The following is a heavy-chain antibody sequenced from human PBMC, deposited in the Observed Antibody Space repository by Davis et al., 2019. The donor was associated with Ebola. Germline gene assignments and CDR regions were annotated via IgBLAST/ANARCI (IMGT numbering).Heavy chain of an antibody. J-gene: IGHJ5*02. D-gene: IGHD1-26*01. V-gene: IGHV3-53*01. Sequence: GESLKISCAASGFTVSSNYMSWARQAPGEGLEWVPVIDSAGSTYYGDFLKGRFTISRDNSKNTLYLQMNSLRAEDTAVYYCANWVLVGPTTWGQGTLVTVSS. CDR1: GFTVSSNY. CDR3: ANWVLVGPTT. CDR2: IDSAGST.